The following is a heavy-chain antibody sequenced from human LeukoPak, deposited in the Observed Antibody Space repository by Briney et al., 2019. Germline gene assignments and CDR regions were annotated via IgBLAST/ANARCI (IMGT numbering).Heavy chain of an antibody. Sequence: PGGSLRLSCAASGFTFSDYNMNWVRQAPGKGLEWVSVISSSSTYIYYADSVKGRFTISRDNAKNSLYLQMNSLSVEDTAVYYCARVSTAVSLAIDYWGQGTLVTVST. V-gene: IGHV3-21*06. CDR2: ISSSSTYI. CDR3: ARVSTAVSLAIDY. CDR1: GFTFSDYN. J-gene: IGHJ4*02. D-gene: IGHD6-13*01.